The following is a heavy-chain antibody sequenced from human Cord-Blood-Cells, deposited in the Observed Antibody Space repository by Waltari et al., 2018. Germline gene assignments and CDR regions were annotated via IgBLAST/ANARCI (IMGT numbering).Heavy chain of an antibody. CDR3: AGGTGVDFWSGYYAFDI. J-gene: IGHJ3*02. V-gene: IGHV4-34*01. CDR1: GGSFSGYY. CDR2: INQRGST. Sequence: QVQLQQWGAGLLKPSETLSLTCAVYGGSFSGYYWSWIRQPPGKGLEWIGEINQRGSTNYNPSLKGRVTISVDTSKNQFSLKLSSVTAADTAVYYCAGGTGVDFWSGYYAFDIWGQGTMVTVSS. D-gene: IGHD3-3*01.